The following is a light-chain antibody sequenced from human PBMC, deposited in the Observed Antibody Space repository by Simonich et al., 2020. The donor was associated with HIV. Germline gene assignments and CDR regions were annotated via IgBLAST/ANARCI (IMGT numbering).Light chain of an antibody. J-gene: IGLJ2*01. Sequence: QSALTQPASVSGSPGQSITISCTGTSSDVGSYNLVSWYQQHPGKAPKLMIYEVTKRPSGVPDRFSGSKSGNTASLTVSGLQAEDEADYYCSSYAGRNPVVFGGGTKLTVL. CDR1: SSDVGSYNL. CDR3: SSYAGRNPVV. CDR2: EVT. V-gene: IGLV2-14*02.